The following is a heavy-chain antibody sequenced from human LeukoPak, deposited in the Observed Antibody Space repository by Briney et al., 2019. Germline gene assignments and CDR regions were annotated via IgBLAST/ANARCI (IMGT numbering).Heavy chain of an antibody. V-gene: IGHV3-30*02. J-gene: IGHJ3*02. Sequence: GGSLRLSCAASGFTFSSYGMHWVRQAPGKGLEWVAFIRYDGSNKYYADSVKGRFTISRDNAKNSLYLQMNSLRAEDTAVYYCARRCSSTSCYSGFAAFDIWGQGTMVTVSS. CDR1: GFTFSSYG. CDR3: ARRCSSTSCYSGFAAFDI. CDR2: IRYDGSNK. D-gene: IGHD2-2*01.